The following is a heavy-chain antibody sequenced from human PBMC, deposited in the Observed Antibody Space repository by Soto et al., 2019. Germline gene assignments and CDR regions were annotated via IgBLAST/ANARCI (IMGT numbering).Heavy chain of an antibody. D-gene: IGHD3-10*01. V-gene: IGHV1-69*13. CDR3: ARAITMVRGVIFEGFDY. CDR2: IIPKFGTT. Sequence: ASVKVSCKVSGYALTELSMHWVRLAPGQGLEWMGGIIPKFGTTNYAQKFQGRVTITADESTNTAYMELNYLRSADTAVYYCARAITMVRGVIFEGFDYWGQGTLVTVSS. CDR1: GYALTELS. J-gene: IGHJ4*02.